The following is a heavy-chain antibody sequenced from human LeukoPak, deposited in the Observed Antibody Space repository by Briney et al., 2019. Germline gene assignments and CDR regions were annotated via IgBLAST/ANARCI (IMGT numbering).Heavy chain of an antibody. CDR2: INWNGGGT. CDR3: ARADTYCTNGVCYSDAFDI. J-gene: IGHJ3*02. V-gene: IGHV3-20*04. CDR1: GFTFDDYG. Sequence: GGSLRLSCAASGFTFDDYGMSWVRQAPGKGLEWVSGINWNGGGTGYADSVKGRFTISRDNAKNSLYLQMNSLRAEDTALYYCARADTYCTNGVCYSDAFDIWGQGTMVTVSS. D-gene: IGHD2-8*01.